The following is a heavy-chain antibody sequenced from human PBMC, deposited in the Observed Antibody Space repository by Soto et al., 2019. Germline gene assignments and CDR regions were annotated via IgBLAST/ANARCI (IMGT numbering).Heavy chain of an antibody. CDR1: GGTFSSYA. Sequence: QVQLVQSGAEVKKPGSSVKVSCKASGGTFSSYAISWVRQAPGQGLEWMGGIIPIFGTANYAQKFQGRVTITAEESTSTAYMELSSLRSEDTAVYYCARDLLVPPGYSSGEHDYWGQGTLVTVSS. CDR2: IIPIFGTA. CDR3: ARDLLVPPGYSSGEHDY. V-gene: IGHV1-69*12. J-gene: IGHJ4*02. D-gene: IGHD5-18*01.